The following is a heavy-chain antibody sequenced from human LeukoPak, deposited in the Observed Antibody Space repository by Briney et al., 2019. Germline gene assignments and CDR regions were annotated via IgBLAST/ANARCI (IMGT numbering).Heavy chain of an antibody. V-gene: IGHV3-21*01. CDR2: ISSSSSYI. CDR3: ARDTGYCTNGVCWSNWFDP. Sequence: GGSLRLSCAAPGFTFSSYSMNWVRQAPGKGLEWVSSISSSSSYIYYADSVKGRFTISRDNAKNSLYLQMNSLRAEDTAVYYCARDTGYCTNGVCWSNWFDPWGQGTLVTVSS. CDR1: GFTFSSYS. J-gene: IGHJ5*02. D-gene: IGHD2-8*01.